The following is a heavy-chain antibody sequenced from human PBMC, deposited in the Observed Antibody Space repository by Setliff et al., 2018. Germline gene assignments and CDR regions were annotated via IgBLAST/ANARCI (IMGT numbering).Heavy chain of an antibody. CDR3: ARSWRAGALNHFDY. CDR1: GGTFRSYG. CDR2: IIPNFGTT. J-gene: IGHJ4*02. Sequence: GASVKVSCKASGGTFRSYGISWVRQAPGQGLEWMGGIIPNFGTTSYAQKFQGRVTMTTDTSTTTAYMELKSLRSDDTAVYYCARSWRAGALNHFDYWGQGSRVTVSS. V-gene: IGHV1-69*05. D-gene: IGHD3-3*01.